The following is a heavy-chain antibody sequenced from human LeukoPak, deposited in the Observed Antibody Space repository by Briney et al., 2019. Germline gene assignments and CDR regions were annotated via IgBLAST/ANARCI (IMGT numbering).Heavy chain of an antibody. CDR2: ISAYNGNT. V-gene: IGHV1-18*01. D-gene: IGHD3-3*01. J-gene: IGHJ5*02. CDR3: ARSGVPYYDSWSRGTAAGWFDP. Sequence: ASVKVSCKASGYTFTTYGIAWVRRAPGQGLEWMGWISAYNGNTNSAQKLQGRVTMTTDTSTSTAYMELRNLRSDDTAVYYCARSGVPYYDSWSRGTAAGWFDPWGQGTLVTVSS. CDR1: GYTFTTYG.